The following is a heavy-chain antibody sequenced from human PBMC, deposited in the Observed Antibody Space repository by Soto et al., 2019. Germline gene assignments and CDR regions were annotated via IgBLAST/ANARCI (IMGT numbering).Heavy chain of an antibody. CDR3: ARVPIYYDSSGFYPYRTFDI. V-gene: IGHV4-30-2*01. CDR1: GGSLNSAGYS. Sequence: SETLSLTCAVSGGSLNSAGYSCGCIRQPPGKGLEWIGYIYHSGSTYYNPSLKSRVTISLDRSNNHFSLKLSSVTAADTAVYYCARVPIYYDSSGFYPYRTFDIWGPAPMVTV. D-gene: IGHD3-22*01. J-gene: IGHJ3*02. CDR2: IYHSGST.